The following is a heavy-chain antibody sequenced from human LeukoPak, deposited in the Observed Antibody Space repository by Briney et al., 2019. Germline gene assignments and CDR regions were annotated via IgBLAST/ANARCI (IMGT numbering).Heavy chain of an antibody. CDR2: ISLTGLT. J-gene: IGHJ4*02. D-gene: IGHD2-8*01. V-gene: IGHV4-4*02. Sequence: SGTLSLTCGVSGGSISNTNGRSWVRQPPGQGLEWIGEISLTGLTHYNPSLESRVTVSLDKSKNQLSLNLTSVTAADTAVYYCSRENGAFSPFGYWGQGTLVTVLS. CDR3: SRENGAFSPFGY. CDR1: GGSISNTNG.